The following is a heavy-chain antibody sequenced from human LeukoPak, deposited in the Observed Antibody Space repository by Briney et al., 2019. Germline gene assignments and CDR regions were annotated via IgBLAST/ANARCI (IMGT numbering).Heavy chain of an antibody. J-gene: IGHJ6*03. CDR2: IYYSGST. D-gene: IGHD5-18*01. V-gene: IGHV4-39*07. CDR1: GGSISSSSYY. Sequence: SETLSLTCTVSGGSISSSSYYWGWIRQPPGKGLEWIGSIYYSGSTYYNPSLKSRVTISVDTSKNQFSLKLSSVTAADTAVYYCARFGQGYGYYYYYYMDVWGKGTTVTVSS. CDR3: ARFGQGYGYYYYYYMDV.